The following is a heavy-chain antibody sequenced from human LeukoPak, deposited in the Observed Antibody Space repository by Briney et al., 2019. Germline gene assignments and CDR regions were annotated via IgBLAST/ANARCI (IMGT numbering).Heavy chain of an antibody. Sequence: LSLTCAVSGGSISSSNWWSWVRQAPGKGLEWVSYIDTSGSTTYYAESVKGRFTISRDNAKNSLYLQMNSLRAEDTAVYYCAREGWELLFDFDYWGQGTLVTVSS. V-gene: IGHV3-48*03. CDR1: GGSISSSN. CDR3: AREGWELLFDFDY. J-gene: IGHJ4*02. CDR2: IDTSGSTT. D-gene: IGHD1-26*01.